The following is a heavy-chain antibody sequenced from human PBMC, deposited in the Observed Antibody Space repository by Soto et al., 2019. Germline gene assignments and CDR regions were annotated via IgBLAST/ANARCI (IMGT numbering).Heavy chain of an antibody. D-gene: IGHD6-13*01. J-gene: IGHJ1*01. CDR3: ARGGSSWSAEYYQH. V-gene: IGHV1-18*01. Sequence: QVQLVQSGAEVKKPGASVKVSCKASGYTFTNYGISWVRQAPGQGPEWMGWISGYNGKTNYAQTLQGRVTMTTDTSTSTAYMELRSLRSDDTAVHYCARGGSSWSAEYYQHWGQGTLVIVSS. CDR1: GYTFTNYG. CDR2: ISGYNGKT.